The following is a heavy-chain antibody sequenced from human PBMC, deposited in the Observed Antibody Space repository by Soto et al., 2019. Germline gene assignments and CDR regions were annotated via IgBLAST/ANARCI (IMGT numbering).Heavy chain of an antibody. Sequence: EVQLVESGEGLVQPGGSLRLSCAASGFTFSNYGMHWVRQAPGKGLEYVSGISSNGGSTNYVDSVKGRFTISRDNSKNTLYLQMGSLTAEDMAVYYCARGASSGRIRGAYGTDVWGQGTTVTVSS. CDR1: GFTFSNYG. V-gene: IGHV3-64*02. J-gene: IGHJ6*02. CDR2: ISSNGGST. D-gene: IGHD6-19*01. CDR3: ARGASSGRIRGAYGTDV.